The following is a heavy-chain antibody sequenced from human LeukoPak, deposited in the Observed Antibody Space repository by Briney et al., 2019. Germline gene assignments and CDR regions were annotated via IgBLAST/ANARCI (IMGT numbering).Heavy chain of an antibody. CDR3: ARHSTMVRGRGYFDY. V-gene: IGHV5-51*01. Sequence: GESLKISCKGSGYSFTSYWIGWVRQMPGKGLEWMGIIYPGDSDTRYSPSLQGQVTISADKSISTAYLQWSSLKASDTAMYYCARHSTMVRGRGYFDYWGQGTLVTVSS. CDR2: IYPGDSDT. J-gene: IGHJ4*02. D-gene: IGHD3-10*01. CDR1: GYSFTSYW.